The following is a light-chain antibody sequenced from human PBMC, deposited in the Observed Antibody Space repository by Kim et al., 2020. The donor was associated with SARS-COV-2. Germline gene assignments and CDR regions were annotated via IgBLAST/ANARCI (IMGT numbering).Light chain of an antibody. CDR3: QHYHSYSSIT. J-gene: IGKJ5*01. V-gene: IGKV1-5*03. Sequence: DIQMTQSPSTLSASVGDKVTITCRASQSISGWLAWYQQKPGKAPNLLIYKASSLEDGVPSRFSGSGSGTEFTLTISSLEPDDFATYYYQHYHSYSSITFGQGTRLEIK. CDR2: KAS. CDR1: QSISGW.